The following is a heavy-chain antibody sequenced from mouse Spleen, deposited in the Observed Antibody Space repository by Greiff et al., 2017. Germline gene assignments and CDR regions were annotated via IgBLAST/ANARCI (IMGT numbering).Heavy chain of an antibody. J-gene: IGHJ3*01. CDR2: INPSTGGT. V-gene: IGHV1-42*01. Sequence: EVQLQQSGPELVKPGASVKISCKASGYSFTGYYMNWVKQSPEKSLEWIGEINPSTGGTTYNQKFKAKATLTVDKSSSTAYMQLKSLTSEDSAGYYCARSGYDYDGFAYWGQGTPVTVSA. CDR3: ARSGYDYDGFAY. CDR1: GYSFTGYY. D-gene: IGHD2-4*01.